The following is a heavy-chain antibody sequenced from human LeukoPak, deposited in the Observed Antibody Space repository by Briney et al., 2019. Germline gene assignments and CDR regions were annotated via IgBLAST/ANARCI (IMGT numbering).Heavy chain of an antibody. CDR3: ARVSFWSGYALDY. V-gene: IGHV3-21*01. D-gene: IGHD3-3*01. CDR2: ISSSSSYI. J-gene: IGHJ4*02. Sequence: GGSLRLSCVASGFRISGHAMSWVRQAPAKGLEWVSSISSSSSYIYYADSVKGRFTISRDNAKNSLYLQMNSLRAEDTAVYYCARVSFWSGYALDYWGQGTLVTVSS. CDR1: GFRISGHA.